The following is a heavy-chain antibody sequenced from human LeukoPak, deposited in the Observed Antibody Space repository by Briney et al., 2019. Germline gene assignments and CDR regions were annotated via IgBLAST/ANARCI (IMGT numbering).Heavy chain of an antibody. CDR1: GGSMSSYY. D-gene: IGHD2-15*01. Sequence: SETLSLTCTVSGGSMSSYYWSWIRQPPGKGLEWIGEINHSGSTNYNPSLKSRVTISVDTSKNQFSLKLSSVTAADTAVYYCARRDLYCSGGSCYSGYFDYWGQGTLVTVSS. CDR3: ARRDLYCSGGSCYSGYFDY. J-gene: IGHJ4*02. CDR2: INHSGST. V-gene: IGHV4-34*01.